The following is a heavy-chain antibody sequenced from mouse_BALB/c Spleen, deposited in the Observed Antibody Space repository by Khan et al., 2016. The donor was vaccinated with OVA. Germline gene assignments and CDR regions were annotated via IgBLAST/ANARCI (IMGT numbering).Heavy chain of an antibody. Sequence: QVQLQQPGAELVKPGTSVKLSCKASAYTFTSYWMHWVKQRPGQGLEWIGEITPTNGLTNYNEKFKTKATLTVDTSSSTAYMQLSSLTSEDSAVFYCARSTMIYWYFDVWGAGTTVTVSS. J-gene: IGHJ1*01. CDR2: ITPTNGLT. CDR1: AYTFTSYW. D-gene: IGHD2-4*01. CDR3: ARSTMIYWYFDV. V-gene: IGHV1S81*02.